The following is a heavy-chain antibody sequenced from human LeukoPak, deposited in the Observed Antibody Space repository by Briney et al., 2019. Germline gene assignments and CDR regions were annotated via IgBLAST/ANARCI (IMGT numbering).Heavy chain of an antibody. J-gene: IGHJ5*02. V-gene: IGHV4-30-4*01. Sequence: SQTLSLTCTVSGGSISSGDYYWSWIRQPPGKGLKWIGYMYYSGSTYYNPSLKSRVTISVDTSKNQFSLKLSSVTAADTAVYCCARPYYYDSRIDPWGQGTLVTVSS. D-gene: IGHD3-22*01. CDR1: GGSISSGDYY. CDR2: MYYSGST. CDR3: ARPYYYDSRIDP.